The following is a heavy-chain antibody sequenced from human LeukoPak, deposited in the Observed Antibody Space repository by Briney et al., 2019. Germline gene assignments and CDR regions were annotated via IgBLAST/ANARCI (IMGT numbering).Heavy chain of an antibody. J-gene: IGHJ4*02. CDR2: ISSSSSYI. D-gene: IGHD3-22*01. CDR1: GFTFSSYS. CDR3: ARGRPSYYYDSSVDY. V-gene: IGHV3-21*01. Sequence: GRSLRLSCAASGFTFSSYSMNWVRQAPGKGLEWVSSISSSSSYIYYADSVKGRFTISRDNAKNSLYLQMNSLRAEDTAVYYCARGRPSYYYDSSVDYWGQGTLVTVSS.